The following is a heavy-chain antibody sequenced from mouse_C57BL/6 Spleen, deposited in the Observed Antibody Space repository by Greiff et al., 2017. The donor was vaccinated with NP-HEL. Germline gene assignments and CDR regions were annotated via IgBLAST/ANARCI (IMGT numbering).Heavy chain of an antibody. J-gene: IGHJ3*01. Sequence: DVMLVESGGGLVKPGGSLKLSCAASGFTFSDYGMHWVRQAPEKGLEWVAYISSGSSTIYYADTVKGRFTISRDNAKNTLFLQMTSLRSEDTAMYYCARGGIYDYLFAYWGQGTPVTVSA. CDR1: GFTFSDYG. CDR2: ISSGSSTI. CDR3: ARGGIYDYLFAY. V-gene: IGHV5-17*01. D-gene: IGHD2-4*01.